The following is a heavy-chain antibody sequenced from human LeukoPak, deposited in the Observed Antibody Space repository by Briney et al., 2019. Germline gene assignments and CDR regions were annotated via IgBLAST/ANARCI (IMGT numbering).Heavy chain of an antibody. CDR2: IDYSGST. J-gene: IGHJ4*02. CDR3: ARAPNYGGKPFDY. V-gene: IGHV4-59*08. D-gene: IGHD4-23*01. CDR1: GGSIRSYY. Sequence: SETLSLTCTASGGSIRSYYWSWIRQTPGKGLEWIGYIDYSGSTNYNPSLKSRVTISVDTSKNQFSLKLSSVTAADTAVYYCARAPNYGGKPFDYWGQGTLVTVSS.